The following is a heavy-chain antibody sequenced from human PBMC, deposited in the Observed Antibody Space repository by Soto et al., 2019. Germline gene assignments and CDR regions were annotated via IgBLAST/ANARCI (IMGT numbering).Heavy chain of an antibody. Sequence: TLSLTCTVSGGSISSGGYYWSWIRQHPGKGLEWIGYIYYSGSTYYNPSLKSRVTISVDTSKNQFSLKLSSVTAADTAVYYCARDRYSSSSGYYYYYGMDVWGQGNTVT. V-gene: IGHV4-31*03. CDR3: ARDRYSSSSGYYYYYGMDV. J-gene: IGHJ6*02. D-gene: IGHD6-6*01. CDR2: IYYSGST. CDR1: GGSISSGGYY.